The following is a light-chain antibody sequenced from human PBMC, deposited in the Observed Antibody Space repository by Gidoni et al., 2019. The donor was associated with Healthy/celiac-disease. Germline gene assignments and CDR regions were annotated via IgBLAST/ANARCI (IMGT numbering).Light chain of an antibody. V-gene: IGLV2-14*01. Sequence: QSALTQPDSVSGSPGQSITISCTGTSSDVGGYNYVSWYQQHPGKAPKLMIYDVSNRPSGVSNRFSGSKSGNTASLTISGLQAEDEADYYCSSYTSSSTYVVFGGGTKLTV. CDR1: SSDVGGYNY. CDR2: DVS. J-gene: IGLJ2*01. CDR3: SSYTSSSTYVV.